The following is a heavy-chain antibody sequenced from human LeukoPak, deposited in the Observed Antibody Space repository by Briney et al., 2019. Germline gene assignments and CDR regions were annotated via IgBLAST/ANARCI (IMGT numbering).Heavy chain of an antibody. Sequence: PGGSLRLSCTASGFTFGDYAMTWVRQAPGKGLERVDFIASETYGGTAEYAASVKGRFTISRDDSKSIAYLQMNSLKTEDTAVYYCTRDQTPYYWGQGTLVTVSS. CDR3: TRDQTPYY. CDR2: IASETYGGTA. CDR1: GFTFGDYA. V-gene: IGHV3-49*04. J-gene: IGHJ4*02.